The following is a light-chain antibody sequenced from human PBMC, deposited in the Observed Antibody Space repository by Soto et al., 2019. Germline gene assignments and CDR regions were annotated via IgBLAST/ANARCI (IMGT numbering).Light chain of an antibody. CDR2: DVT. V-gene: IGLV2-8*01. CDR1: SSDVGGYNY. Sequence: QSALTQPPSASGSPGQSVAISCTGTSSDVGGYNYVSWYQQYPGKAPKLMIYDVTKRPSGVPDRFSGSKSGNTASLTVSGLQAEDEAYYYCSSYAGTHIVFGTGTKLTVL. J-gene: IGLJ1*01. CDR3: SSYAGTHIV.